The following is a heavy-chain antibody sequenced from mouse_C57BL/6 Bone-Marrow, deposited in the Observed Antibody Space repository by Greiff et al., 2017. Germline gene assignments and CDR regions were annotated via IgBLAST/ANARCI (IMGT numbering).Heavy chain of an antibody. CDR1: GYAFSSYW. D-gene: IGHD4-1*01. J-gene: IGHJ1*03. CDR3: ARSGTRGGWYFDV. CDR2: IYPGDGDT. Sequence: VQLQQSGAELVKPGASVKISCKASGYAFSSYWMNWVKQRPGKGLEWIGQIYPGDGDTNYNGKFEGKATLTADKSSSTAYMQLSSLSSEDSAVYFCARSGTRGGWYFDVWGTGTTVTVSS. V-gene: IGHV1-80*01.